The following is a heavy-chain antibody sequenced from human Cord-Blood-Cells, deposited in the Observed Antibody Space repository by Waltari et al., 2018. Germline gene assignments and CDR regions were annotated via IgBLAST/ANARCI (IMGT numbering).Heavy chain of an antibody. D-gene: IGHD6-6*01. J-gene: IGHJ4*02. Sequence: QLQLQESGPGLVKPSETLSLTCTVAGGSISSRSYYWRWSRQPPGQGLEWIGSTYYSWSTYYNPSLKSRVTISVDTSKNQFSLKLGSVTAADTAVYYCARQRIAARPDYFDYWGQGTLVTVSS. CDR3: ARQRIAARPDYFDY. CDR2: TYYSWST. CDR1: GGSISSRSYY. V-gene: IGHV4-39*01.